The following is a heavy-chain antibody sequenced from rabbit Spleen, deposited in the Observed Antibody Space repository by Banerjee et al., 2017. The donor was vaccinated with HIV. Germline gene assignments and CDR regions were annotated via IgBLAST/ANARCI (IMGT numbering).Heavy chain of an antibody. J-gene: IGHJ4*01. Sequence: QEQLEESGGDLVKPEGSLTLTCTASGFDLSSGYWICWVRQAPGKGLEWIACIYAGSSHGTAYATWAKGRFTISKTSSTAVTLQMASLTAADTATYFCARGYGGSGYALWGPGTLVTVS. CDR2: IYAGSSHGT. CDR1: GFDLSSGYW. CDR3: ARGYGGSGYAL. V-gene: IGHV1S45*01. D-gene: IGHD8-1*01.